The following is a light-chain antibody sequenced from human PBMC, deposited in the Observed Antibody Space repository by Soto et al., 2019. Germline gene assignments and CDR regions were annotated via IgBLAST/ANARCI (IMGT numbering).Light chain of an antibody. CDR1: QSVNNN. CDR2: GAS. J-gene: IGKJ5*01. CDR3: QQYNSWPLCT. Sequence: IMMKQSPVTLSVSQGERATLSCTASQSVNNNLAWYQQKPGHAPRLLIYGASTRATGIPARFSGSGSGTEFTLTISRLQSEDFAVYYCQQYNSWPLCTFGQGTLLDVK. V-gene: IGKV3-15*01.